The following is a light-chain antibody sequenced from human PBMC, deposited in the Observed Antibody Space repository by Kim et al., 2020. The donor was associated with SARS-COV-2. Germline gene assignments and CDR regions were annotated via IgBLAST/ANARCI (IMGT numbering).Light chain of an antibody. CDR1: TSNIGNYP. V-gene: IGLV1-44*01. J-gene: IGLJ3*02. Sequence: ELTQPPSASGTPGQRVTISCSGSTSNIGNYPVSWYQQVPGTAPKLLIYGNDERPSRVPDRFSGSKSGTSASLAISGLQSDDEADYYCAAWDDTLYGRVFGGGTQLTVL. CDR2: GND. CDR3: AAWDDTLYGRV.